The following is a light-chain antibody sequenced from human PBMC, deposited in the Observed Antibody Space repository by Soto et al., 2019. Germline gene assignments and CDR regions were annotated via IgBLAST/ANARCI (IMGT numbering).Light chain of an antibody. CDR1: SSDVGNYNL. V-gene: IGLV2-23*02. Sequence: QSALTQPASVSGSPGQSITISCTGTSSDVGNYNLVSWYQHHPGTAPKLMVYEVTKRPSGVSSRFSGSKSGNTASLTISGILAEDEADYYCCSAATRPCAVVFGGGTKLTVL. CDR2: EVT. CDR3: CSAATRPCAVV. J-gene: IGLJ2*01.